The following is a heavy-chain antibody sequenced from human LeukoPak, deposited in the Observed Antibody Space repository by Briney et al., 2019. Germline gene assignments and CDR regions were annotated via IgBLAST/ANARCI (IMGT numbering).Heavy chain of an antibody. CDR1: GFAFSRYG. V-gene: IGHV3-23*01. CDR3: ASSRYAFWSGGFDH. J-gene: IGHJ4*02. CDR2: LTDSGGNT. Sequence: GGSLRLSCAASGFAFSRYGMSWVRQAPGRGLEWVSALTDSGGNTYSADSVEGRFTISRDNSKNTLYLQMNSLRAEDTAIYYCASSRYAFWSGGFDHWGQGTLVTVSS. D-gene: IGHD3-3*01.